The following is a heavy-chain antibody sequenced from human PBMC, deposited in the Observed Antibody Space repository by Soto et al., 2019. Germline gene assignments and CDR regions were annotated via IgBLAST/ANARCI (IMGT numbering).Heavy chain of an antibody. CDR2: IYYSGST. V-gene: IGHV4-30-4*01. Sequence: PSETLSLTCTVSGGSISSGDYYWSWIRQPPGKGLEWIGYIYYSGSTYYNPSLKSRVTISVDTSKNQFSLKLSSVTAADTAVYYCARNANTMVRGVIHNWFDPWGQGTLVTVSS. J-gene: IGHJ5*02. CDR1: GGSISSGDYY. D-gene: IGHD3-10*01. CDR3: ARNANTMVRGVIHNWFDP.